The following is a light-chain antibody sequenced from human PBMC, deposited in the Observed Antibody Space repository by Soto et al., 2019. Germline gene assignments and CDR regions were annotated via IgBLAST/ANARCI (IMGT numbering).Light chain of an antibody. CDR2: GAS. Sequence: EIVLTQSPGTLSLSPGERATLSCRASQSVSSSYLAWYQQKPGQATRLLIYGASSRATGIPDRFSGSGSGTDFTLTISRLEPEDFALYYCQQYGNSPLTFGGGTKVDIK. V-gene: IGKV3-20*01. J-gene: IGKJ4*01. CDR3: QQYGNSPLT. CDR1: QSVSSSY.